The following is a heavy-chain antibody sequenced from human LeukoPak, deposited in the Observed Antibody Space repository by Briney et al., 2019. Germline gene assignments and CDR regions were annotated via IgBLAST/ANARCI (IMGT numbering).Heavy chain of an antibody. CDR1: GYTFTNFD. Sequence: ASVKVSCKASGYTFTNFDINWVRQAPGQGLEWMGWMNPVSGNAGSAQKFQGRVTLTRDTSISTAYMELSSLRSEDTAVYYCATGETTYYYGSGSLDYWGQGTLVTVSS. D-gene: IGHD3-10*01. CDR2: MNPVSGNA. V-gene: IGHV1-8*01. J-gene: IGHJ4*02. CDR3: ATGETTYYYGSGSLDY.